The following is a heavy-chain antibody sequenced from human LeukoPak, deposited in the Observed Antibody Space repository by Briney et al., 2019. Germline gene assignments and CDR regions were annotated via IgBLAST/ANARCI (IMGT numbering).Heavy chain of an antibody. CDR3: ARGFSLWFGDFYYFDY. J-gene: IGHJ4*02. Sequence: PGGSLRLSCAASGFTFSSYGMHWVRQAPGKGLEWVAVISYDGSNKYYADSVKGRFTISRDNSKNTLYLQMNSLRSEDTAVYYCARGFSLWFGDFYYFDYWGQGSLVIVSS. V-gene: IGHV3-30*03. CDR2: ISYDGSNK. D-gene: IGHD3-10*01. CDR1: GFTFSSYG.